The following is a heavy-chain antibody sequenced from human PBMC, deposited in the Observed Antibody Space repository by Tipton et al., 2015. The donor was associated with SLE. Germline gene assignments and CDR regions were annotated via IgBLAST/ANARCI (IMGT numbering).Heavy chain of an antibody. J-gene: IGHJ4*02. V-gene: IGHV4-59*08. CDR2: IYYSGST. CDR3: ARGGYSGYDPSGSGSFDY. D-gene: IGHD5-12*01. CDR1: GGSISSYY. Sequence: TLSLTCTVSGGSISSYYWSWIRQPPGKGLEWIGYIYYSGSTNYNPSLKSRVTISVDTSKNQFSLKLSSVTAADTAVYYCARGGYSGYDPSGSGSFDYWGQGTLVTVSS.